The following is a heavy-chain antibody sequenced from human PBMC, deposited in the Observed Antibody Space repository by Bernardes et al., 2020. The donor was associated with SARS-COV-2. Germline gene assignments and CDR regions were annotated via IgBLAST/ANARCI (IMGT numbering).Heavy chain of an antibody. Sequence: SESLSLTCTVSGGSVSSVSYYWSWVLQPPGKGLEWIGYIYYNGSTNYNPSLKSRATISVDTSKNQFSLRLSSVTTADTAVYYCARTSIAARGYYYYMDVWGKGTTVTVSS. D-gene: IGHD6-6*01. CDR2: IYYNGST. V-gene: IGHV4-61*01. CDR1: GGSVSSVSYY. CDR3: ARTSIAARGYYYYMDV. J-gene: IGHJ6*03.